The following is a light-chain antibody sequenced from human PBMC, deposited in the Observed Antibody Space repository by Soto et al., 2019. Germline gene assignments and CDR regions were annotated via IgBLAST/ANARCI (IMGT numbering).Light chain of an antibody. V-gene: IGKV1-39*01. CDR3: QKTYSTPYT. CDR1: QRITTY. CDR2: TSG. J-gene: IGKJ2*01. Sequence: IQMTQSPSSLSASVGDRVTITCRASQRITTYLNWYQQTPGNAPKLLINTSGNFQRGVPARCRCSGSGTDFTLTINSRQSEDFATYFWQKTYSTPYTFGQGTRLEIK.